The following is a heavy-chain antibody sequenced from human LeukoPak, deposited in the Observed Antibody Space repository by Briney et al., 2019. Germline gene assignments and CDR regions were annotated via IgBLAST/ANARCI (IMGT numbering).Heavy chain of an antibody. CDR3: ATPKGGSGSHRAPLEY. D-gene: IGHD3-10*01. CDR1: GFTFSSYA. V-gene: IGHV3-30-3*01. CDR2: ISDDGSNE. Sequence: GGSLRLSRAASGFTFSSYAMHWVRQAPGKGLEWVAIISDDGSNEYYADSVKGRFTISRDNSKNTLYLQMNSLRAEDTAVYYCATPKGGSGSHRAPLEYWGQGTLVTVST. J-gene: IGHJ4*02.